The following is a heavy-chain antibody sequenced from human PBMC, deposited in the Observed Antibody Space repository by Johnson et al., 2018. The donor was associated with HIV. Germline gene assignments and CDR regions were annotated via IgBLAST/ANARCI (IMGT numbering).Heavy chain of an antibody. J-gene: IGHJ3*02. CDR2: IYSGGRT. D-gene: IGHD6-13*01. Sequence: VQLVESGGGLIQPGGSLRLSCAASGFTVSSNYMSWVRQAPGKGLEWVSVIYSGGRTYYADSVKGRFTISRDNSKNTLYLQMNSLRVEDTAVYYCAKVAVATAAGGVALDIWGPGTMVTVS. V-gene: IGHV3-53*01. CDR3: AKVAVATAAGGVALDI. CDR1: GFTVSSNY.